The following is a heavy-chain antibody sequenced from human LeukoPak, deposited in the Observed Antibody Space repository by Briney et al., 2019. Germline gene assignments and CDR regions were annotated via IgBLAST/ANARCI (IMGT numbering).Heavy chain of an antibody. CDR1: GGSIRSSSSY. D-gene: IGHD2-2*01. CDR2: IYYSGST. Sequence: ASETLSLTCTVSGGSIRSSSSYWGWIRQPPGKGLEWIGTIYYSGSTYYNPSIKSRVTISVDTSTNQFSLRLSSVTAADTAVYYCARPAGYCYSAKCYEYFDSWGQGTLVTVSS. J-gene: IGHJ4*02. CDR3: ARPAGYCYSAKCYEYFDS. V-gene: IGHV4-39*01.